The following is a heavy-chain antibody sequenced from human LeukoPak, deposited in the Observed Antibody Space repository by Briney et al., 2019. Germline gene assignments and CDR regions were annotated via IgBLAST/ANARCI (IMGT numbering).Heavy chain of an antibody. Sequence: TGGSLRLSCAASEFIFSNHDMHWVRQAPGKGLEWVALIRYDGRSEYYSGYMQGRFTVSRDNSKKNLYLNTNSLRPEDTAVYYCARTRLGTSTSFYFDLWGQGTLVTVSS. D-gene: IGHD1-26*01. CDR3: ARTRLGTSTSFYFDL. V-gene: IGHV3-30*02. CDR2: IRYDGRSE. CDR1: EFIFSNHD. J-gene: IGHJ4*02.